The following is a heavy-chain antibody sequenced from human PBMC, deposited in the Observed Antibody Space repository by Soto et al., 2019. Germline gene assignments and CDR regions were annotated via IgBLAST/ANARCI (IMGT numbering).Heavy chain of an antibody. J-gene: IGHJ5*02. CDR1: GGSISSGGYS. D-gene: IGHD6-19*01. CDR3: ARDRGYSSGWSREYWFDP. Sequence: PSETLSLTCAVSGGSISSGGYSWSWIRQPPGKGLEWIGYIYHSGSTYYNPSLKSRVTISVDTSKNRFSLKLSSVTAADTAVYYCARDRGYSSGWSREYWFDPWGQGTLVTVSS. CDR2: IYHSGST. V-gene: IGHV4-30-2*01.